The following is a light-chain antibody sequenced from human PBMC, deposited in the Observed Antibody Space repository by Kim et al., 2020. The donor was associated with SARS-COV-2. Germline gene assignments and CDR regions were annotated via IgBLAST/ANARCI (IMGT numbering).Light chain of an antibody. CDR1: PGAVTSDHY. J-gene: IGLJ3*02. V-gene: IGLV7-46*01. Sequence: PGGTVTLPSWSTPGAVTSDHYPFCFQQKPGQAPQTLIYDATNRTSWTPARFSGSLLGGKAALTLSGARPEDEADYYCLVSYPDARVFGGGTQLTVL. CDR2: DAT. CDR3: LVSYPDARV.